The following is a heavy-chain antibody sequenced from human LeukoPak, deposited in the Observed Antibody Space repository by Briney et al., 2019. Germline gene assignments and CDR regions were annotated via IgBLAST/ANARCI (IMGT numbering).Heavy chain of an antibody. CDR2: IWYDGSNK. CDR1: GFTFTSYG. Sequence: GGSLRLSCAASGFTFTSYGMHWVRQAPGKWLEWAAVIWYDGSNKYYADSVKGRFTISRDNSKNTLYLQMNSLRAEDTAVYYCARDPDYDILTGYYEYYMDVWGKGTTVTVSS. V-gene: IGHV3-33*01. CDR3: ARDPDYDILTGYYEYYMDV. D-gene: IGHD3-9*01. J-gene: IGHJ6*03.